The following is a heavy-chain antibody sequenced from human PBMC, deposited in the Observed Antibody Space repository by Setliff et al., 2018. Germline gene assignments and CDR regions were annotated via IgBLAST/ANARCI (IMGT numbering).Heavy chain of an antibody. V-gene: IGHV4-34*10. CDR3: ARDPGFHSGTWCLGD. D-gene: IGHD2-8*01. CDR2: VSFFGAS. CDR1: GGSFSDYY. J-gene: IGHJ4*02. Sequence: PSETLSLTCTVYGGSFSDYYWGWVRQPSGKGLEWIGTVSFFGASYSNPSLRSRLTISLGKSGNRFSLNLTSVTAADTALYYCARDPGFHSGTWCLGDWGQGIQVTVSS.